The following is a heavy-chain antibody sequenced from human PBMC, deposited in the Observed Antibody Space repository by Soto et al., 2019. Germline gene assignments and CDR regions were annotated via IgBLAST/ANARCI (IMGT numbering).Heavy chain of an antibody. V-gene: IGHV1-69*13. D-gene: IGHD4-17*01. J-gene: IGHJ5*02. Sequence: SVKVSCKASGYTFTSYGISWVRQAPGQGLGWMGGIIPIFGTANYAQKFQGRVTITADESTSTAYMELRSLRSEDTAVYYCARDRVTTVTTFSYRPYNWFDPWGQGTLVTVSS. CDR1: GYTFTSYG. CDR3: ARDRVTTVTTFSYRPYNWFDP. CDR2: IIPIFGTA.